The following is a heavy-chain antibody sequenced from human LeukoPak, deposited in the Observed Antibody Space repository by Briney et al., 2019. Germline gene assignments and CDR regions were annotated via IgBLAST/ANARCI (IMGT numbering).Heavy chain of an antibody. CDR1: GFTFSSYS. CDR3: ATGGYSYGHGYFDY. J-gene: IGHJ4*02. D-gene: IGHD5-18*01. Sequence: GGSLRLSCAASGFTFSSYSMNWVRQAPGKGLEWVSYISSSSSTIYYADSVKGRFTISRDNAKNSLYLQMNSLRAEDTAVYYCATGGYSYGHGYFDYWGQGTLVTVSS. CDR2: ISSSSSTI. V-gene: IGHV3-48*04.